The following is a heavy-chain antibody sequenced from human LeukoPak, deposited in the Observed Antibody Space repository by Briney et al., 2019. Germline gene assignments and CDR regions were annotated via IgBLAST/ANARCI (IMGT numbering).Heavy chain of an antibody. CDR3: ARSKAVAATYYYYGMDV. CDR2: MYSGGST. V-gene: IGHV3-53*04. D-gene: IGHD6-19*01. CDR1: GFTVSSNY. J-gene: IGHJ6*02. Sequence: GGSLRLSCAASGFTVSSNYMSWVRQAPGKGLEWVSVMYSGGSTYYAASVKGRFTISRHNSKNTLYLQMNSLRAEDTAVYYCARSKAVAATYYYYGMDVWGQGTTVTVSS.